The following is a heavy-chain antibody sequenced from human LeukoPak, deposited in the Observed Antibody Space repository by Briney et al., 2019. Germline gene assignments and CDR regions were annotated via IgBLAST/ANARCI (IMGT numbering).Heavy chain of an antibody. CDR2: ISSDGSSK. Sequence: GGSLRLSCAASGFTFSSHVMHWVRQAPGKGLEWVAVISSDGSSKYYADSVKGRFTISRDNSKNALYLQMKSLRAEDTAVYYCAREGTTIVVALDYWGQGTLVTVSS. CDR1: GFTFSSHV. V-gene: IGHV3-30-3*01. CDR3: AREGTTIVVALDY. D-gene: IGHD3-22*01. J-gene: IGHJ4*02.